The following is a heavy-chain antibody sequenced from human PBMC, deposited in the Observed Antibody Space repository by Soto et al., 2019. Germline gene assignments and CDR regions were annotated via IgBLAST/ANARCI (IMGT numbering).Heavy chain of an antibody. CDR3: AKDFNYYGSGSYHTNWFDP. CDR1: GFTFSSYA. D-gene: IGHD3-10*01. CDR2: ISGSGGST. Sequence: HPGGSLRLSCAASGFTFSSYAMSWVRQAPGKGLEWVSAISGSGGSTYYADSVKGRFTISRDNSKNTLYLQMNSLRAEDTAVYYCAKDFNYYGSGSYHTNWFDPWGQGTLVTAPQ. J-gene: IGHJ5*02. V-gene: IGHV3-23*01.